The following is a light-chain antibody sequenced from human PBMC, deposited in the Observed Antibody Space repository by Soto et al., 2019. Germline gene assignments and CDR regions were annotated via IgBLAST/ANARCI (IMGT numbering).Light chain of an antibody. CDR2: AAS. V-gene: IGKV1-39*01. CDR3: QQSYSTPRT. J-gene: IGKJ1*01. CDR1: QSISSY. Sequence: DIQMTQSPSTLSASVGDRVTITCPASQSISSYVNWYQQKPGKAPKLLIYAASSLQSGVPSRFSGSGSGTDFTLTISSLQPEDFATYYCQQSYSTPRTFGQGTKMDIK.